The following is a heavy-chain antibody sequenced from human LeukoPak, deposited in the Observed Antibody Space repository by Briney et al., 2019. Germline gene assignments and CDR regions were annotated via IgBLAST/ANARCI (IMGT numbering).Heavy chain of an antibody. J-gene: IGHJ4*02. Sequence: PGGSLRLSCVAPGFTFSSYAMTWVRQAPGKGLEWVSAISGGADYIYYGDSVKGRFTSSRDNSKRTLYLQMTYLRAEDTAVYYCAKNWGPGMAFYESWGQGTQVTVSS. CDR1: GFTFSSYA. CDR3: AKNWGPGMAFYES. V-gene: IGHV3-23*01. D-gene: IGHD5-18*01. CDR2: ISGGADYI.